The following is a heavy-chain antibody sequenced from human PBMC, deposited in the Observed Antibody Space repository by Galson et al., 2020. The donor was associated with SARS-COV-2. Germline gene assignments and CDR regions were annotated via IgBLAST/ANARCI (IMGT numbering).Heavy chain of an antibody. J-gene: IGHJ4*02. V-gene: IGHV1-24*01. CDR1: GYNFNELS. D-gene: IGHD2-2*01. CDR3: ATDSRGDVVPAALDY. Sequence: ASVKVSCKVSGYNFNELSIHWVRQAPGKGLEWMGGFDPEAGTNIYAQNFQGRVTMTDDLSTDTAYMELTSLRSDDTVVYYCATDSRGDVVPAALDYWGQGTLVTVSS. CDR2: FDPEAGTN.